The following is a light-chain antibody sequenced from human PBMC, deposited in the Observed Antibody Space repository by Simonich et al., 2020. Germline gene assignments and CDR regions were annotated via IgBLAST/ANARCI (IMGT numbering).Light chain of an antibody. CDR2: WAS. Sequence: DIVMTQSPDSLAVSLGERATINCKSSQSFLYSSNNKNYLAWYQQKPGQPPKLLIYWASTRESGVPDRFRGSGSGTDFTLTISSLQAEDVAVYYCQQYYSTPYTFGQGTKLEIK. CDR3: QQYYSTPYT. V-gene: IGKV4-1*01. J-gene: IGKJ2*01. CDR1: QSFLYSSNNKNY.